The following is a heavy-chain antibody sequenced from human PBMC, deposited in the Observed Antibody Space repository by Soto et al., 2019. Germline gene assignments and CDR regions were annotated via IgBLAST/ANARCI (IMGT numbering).Heavy chain of an antibody. Sequence: ASVKVSCKASGYTFTSYGISWVRQAPGQGLEWMGWISAYNGNTNYAQKLQGRVTMTTDTSTSTAYMELRSLRFDDTAVYYCARDRSTMIVVVITDFDYWGQGTLGTVS. CDR3: ARDRSTMIVVVITDFDY. CDR2: ISAYNGNT. D-gene: IGHD3-22*01. J-gene: IGHJ4*02. CDR1: GYTFTSYG. V-gene: IGHV1-18*01.